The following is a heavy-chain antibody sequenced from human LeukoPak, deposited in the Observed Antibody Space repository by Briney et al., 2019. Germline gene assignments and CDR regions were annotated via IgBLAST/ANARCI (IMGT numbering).Heavy chain of an antibody. J-gene: IGHJ4*02. CDR3: ARYRGANGYYFDY. D-gene: IGHD3-10*01. Sequence: SETLSLTCAVYGGSFSGYYWSWIRQPPGKGLEWIGEIYHSGSTNYNPSLKSRVTISVDKSKNQFSLKLSSVTAADTAVYYCARYRGANGYYFDYWGQGTLVTVSS. CDR2: IYHSGST. V-gene: IGHV4-34*01. CDR1: GGSFSGYY.